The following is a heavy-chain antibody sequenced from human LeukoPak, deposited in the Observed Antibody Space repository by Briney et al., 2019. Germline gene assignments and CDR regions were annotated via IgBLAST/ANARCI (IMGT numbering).Heavy chain of an antibody. CDR3: ARGLGGGYPKGTFY. Sequence: SETLSLTCTVSGGSISSYYWSWIRQPPGKGLEWIGYIYYSGSTNYNPSLKSRVTISVDTSKNQFSLKLSSVTAADTAVYYCARGLGGGYPKGTFYWGQGTLVTVSS. D-gene: IGHD5-12*01. CDR2: IYYSGST. CDR1: GGSISSYY. V-gene: IGHV4-59*01. J-gene: IGHJ4*02.